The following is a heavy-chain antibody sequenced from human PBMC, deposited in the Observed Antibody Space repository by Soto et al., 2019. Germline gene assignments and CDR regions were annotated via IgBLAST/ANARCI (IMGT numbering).Heavy chain of an antibody. D-gene: IGHD3-10*01. CDR1: GGSIITGRYY. Sequence: QVQLQESGPRLVKPSQTLSLTCTVSGGSIITGRYYWSWIRQPQGKGLEWIGYISYSGSTYYNPPLKSRVTISIDTSKSQFSLTLTSVTAADTADYYCASNFGESAWAYFDYWGQGTLVTVSS. CDR3: ASNFGESAWAYFDY. J-gene: IGHJ4*02. CDR2: ISYSGST. V-gene: IGHV4-30-4*01.